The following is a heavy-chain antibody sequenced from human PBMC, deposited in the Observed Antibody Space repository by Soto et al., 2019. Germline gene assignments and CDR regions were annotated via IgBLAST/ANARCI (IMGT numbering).Heavy chain of an antibody. J-gene: IGHJ6*02. CDR3: ARDHPTAYFYDKRGFV. Sequence: EVQLVESGGGLVQPGGSLRLSCSVSGFTFSTYCMNWVRQAPGKGLEWVSYISGTGNTIHYADSVKGRFTISRDNVQNSLFLQMNSLRDEDTAVYYCARDHPTAYFYDKRGFVWGRGTTVTVSS. D-gene: IGHD3-22*01. CDR2: ISGTGNTI. CDR1: GFTFSTYC. V-gene: IGHV3-48*02.